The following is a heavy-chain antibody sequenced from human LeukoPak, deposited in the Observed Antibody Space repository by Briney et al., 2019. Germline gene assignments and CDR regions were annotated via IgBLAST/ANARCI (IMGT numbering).Heavy chain of an antibody. CDR3: ARAGMETDPLDYYYYMDV. J-gene: IGHJ6*03. D-gene: IGHD5-18*01. CDR2: IKEDGSEK. CDR1: GFTFSRYW. Sequence: GGSLRLSCAASGFTFSRYWMTWVRQAPGKGLEWVANIKEDGSEKYYVDSVKGRFTISRDIAKNSLYLQMNSLRAEDTAVYYCARAGMETDPLDYYYYMDVWGKGTTVTVSS. V-gene: IGHV3-7*04.